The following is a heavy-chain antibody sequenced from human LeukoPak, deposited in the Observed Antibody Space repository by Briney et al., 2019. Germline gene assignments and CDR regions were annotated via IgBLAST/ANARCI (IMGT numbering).Heavy chain of an antibody. CDR2: ISSSGSTI. Sequence: GGSLRLSCAASGFTFSSNEMNWVRQAPGKGLEWVSYISSSGSTIYYADSVKGRFTISRDNAKNSLYLQMNSLRAEDTAVYYCARVMEWLQIDYWGQGTLVTVSS. CDR3: ARVMEWLQIDY. D-gene: IGHD5-12*01. J-gene: IGHJ4*02. V-gene: IGHV3-48*03. CDR1: GFTFSSNE.